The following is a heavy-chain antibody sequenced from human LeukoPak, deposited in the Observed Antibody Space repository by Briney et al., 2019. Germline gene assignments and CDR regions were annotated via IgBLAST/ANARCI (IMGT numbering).Heavy chain of an antibody. CDR1: GGSIINYY. Sequence: ASETLSLTCTVSGGSIINYYWTWIRQPPGRGLEWIGHIYYSGSTNYNPSLNSRVTISVDTSKKQFSLKLTSVIAADTAVYYCARVAKHFRGGLSFYFMDVWGIGTTVTISS. J-gene: IGHJ6*03. D-gene: IGHD3-10*01. CDR2: IYYSGST. V-gene: IGHV4-59*01. CDR3: ARVAKHFRGGLSFYFMDV.